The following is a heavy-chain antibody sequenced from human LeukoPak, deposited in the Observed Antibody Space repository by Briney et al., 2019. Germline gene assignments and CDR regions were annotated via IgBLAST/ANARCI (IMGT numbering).Heavy chain of an antibody. CDR2: IIPIFGTA. CDR3: ARMRYSSSWYIGYYYYYMDV. D-gene: IGHD6-13*01. Sequence: SVKGSCKASGGTFSSYAICWVRQAPRQGLEWMGGIIPIFGTANYAQKFQGRVTITTDESTSTAYMELSSLRSEDTAVYYCARMRYSSSWYIGYYYYYMDVWGKGTTVTVSS. V-gene: IGHV1-69*05. CDR1: GGTFSSYA. J-gene: IGHJ6*03.